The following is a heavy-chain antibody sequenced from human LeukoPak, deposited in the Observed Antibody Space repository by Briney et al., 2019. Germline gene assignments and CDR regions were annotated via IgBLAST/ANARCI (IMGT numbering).Heavy chain of an antibody. J-gene: IGHJ3*02. V-gene: IGHV3-20*04. D-gene: IGHD3-22*01. CDR1: GFTFDDYG. Sequence: GGSLRLSCAASGFTFDDYGMSWVCQAPGKGLEWVSGINWNGGSTGYADSVKGRFTISRDNAKNSLFLQMNSLRAEDTALYYCARDRGPYDSSGYYPYDAFDIWGQGTMVTVSS. CDR2: INWNGGST. CDR3: ARDRGPYDSSGYYPYDAFDI.